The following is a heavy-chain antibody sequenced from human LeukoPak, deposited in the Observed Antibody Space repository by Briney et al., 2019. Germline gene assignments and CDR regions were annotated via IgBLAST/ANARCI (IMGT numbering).Heavy chain of an antibody. V-gene: IGHV1-69*01. J-gene: IGHJ4*02. CDR3: ASQSGAVAFFGY. D-gene: IGHD6-19*01. CDR2: IIPIFGTA. CDR1: GGTFSSYA. Sequence: SVTVSCTASGGTFSSYAISWVRQAPGQGLEWMGGIIPIFGTANYAQKFQGRVTITADESTSTAYMELSSLRSEDTAVYYCASQSGAVAFFGYWGQGTLVTVSS.